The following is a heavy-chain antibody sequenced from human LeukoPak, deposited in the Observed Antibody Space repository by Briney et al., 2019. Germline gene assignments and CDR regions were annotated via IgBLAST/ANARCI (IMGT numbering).Heavy chain of an antibody. Sequence: PSETLSLACTVSGGSISSSNYYWGWIRQPPGKGLEWIGSIYYSGSTYYNPSLKSRVTISVDTSKNQFSLKLSSVTAADTAVYYCARQGGSLDYWGRGTLVTVSS. J-gene: IGHJ4*02. CDR3: ARQGGSLDY. CDR1: GGSISSSNYY. D-gene: IGHD1-26*01. CDR2: IYYSGST. V-gene: IGHV4-39*01.